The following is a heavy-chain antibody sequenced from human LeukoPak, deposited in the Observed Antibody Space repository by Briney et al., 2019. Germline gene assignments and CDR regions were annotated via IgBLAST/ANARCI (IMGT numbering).Heavy chain of an antibody. CDR1: GFTFSSYS. CDR2: ISSSSSYI. V-gene: IGHV3-21*01. CDR3: ARELGYRDAFDI. D-gene: IGHD5-24*01. J-gene: IGHJ3*02. Sequence: PGGSLRLSCAASGFTFSSYSMNWVRQAPGKGLEWVSSISSSSSYIYYADSVKGRFTISRDNTKNSLYLQMNSLRAEDTAVYYCARELGYRDAFDIWGQGTMVTVSS.